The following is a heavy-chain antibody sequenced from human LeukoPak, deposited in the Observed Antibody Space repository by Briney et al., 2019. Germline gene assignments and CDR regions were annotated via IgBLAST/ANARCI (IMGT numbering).Heavy chain of an antibody. Sequence: GGSLRLSCAASGFTFSSYSMNWVRQAPGKGLEWVSSISSSSSYIYYADSVKGRFTISRDNAKNSLYLQMNSLRAEDTAVYYCARDEGGFGELLAAFDYWGQGTLVTVSS. D-gene: IGHD3-10*01. CDR1: GFTFSSYS. J-gene: IGHJ4*02. CDR2: ISSSSSYI. CDR3: ARDEGGFGELLAAFDY. V-gene: IGHV3-21*01.